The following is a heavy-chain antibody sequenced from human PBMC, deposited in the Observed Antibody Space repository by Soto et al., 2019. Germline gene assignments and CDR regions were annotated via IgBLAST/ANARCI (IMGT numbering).Heavy chain of an antibody. V-gene: IGHV4-39*01. Sequence: QLQLQESGPGLVKPSETLSLTCTVSGGSISSSSYYWGWIRQPPGKGLEWIGSIYYSGSTYYNPSLKSRVTISVDTSKNQFSLKLSSVTAADTVVYYCARSYYYGSGSYFYWGQGTLVTVSS. CDR3: ARSYYYGSGSYFY. J-gene: IGHJ4*02. CDR1: GGSISSSSYY. CDR2: IYYSGST. D-gene: IGHD3-10*01.